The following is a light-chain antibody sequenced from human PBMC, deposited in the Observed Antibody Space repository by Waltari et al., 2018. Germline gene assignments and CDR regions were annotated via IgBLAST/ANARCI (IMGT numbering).Light chain of an antibody. CDR3: QQSYSPLT. CDR2: AAS. J-gene: IGKJ4*01. Sequence: DFQMTQSPSSLSASGRDRVTVTCRASQSISTYLNWYQQKPGKAPNLLIYAASSLQSGVPSRFSGSGSGTDFTLTISSLQPEDFATYYCQQSYSPLTFGGGTKVEIK. CDR1: QSISTY. V-gene: IGKV1-39*01.